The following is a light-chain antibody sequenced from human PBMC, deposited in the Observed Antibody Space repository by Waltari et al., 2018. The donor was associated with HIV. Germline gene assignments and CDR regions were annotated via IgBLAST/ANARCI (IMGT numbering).Light chain of an antibody. V-gene: IGKV1-5*03. CDR2: KAS. CDR1: QSIGPW. Sequence: DIQLTQSPSTLSASVGDTVTITCRASQSIGPWLAWYQQKPGKAPKLVIYKASSLEIGIPSRFSGSVSGTQFTLTITSLQPDDFGTYYCQQMNSFTFGPGTKED. CDR3: QQMNSFT. J-gene: IGKJ3*01.